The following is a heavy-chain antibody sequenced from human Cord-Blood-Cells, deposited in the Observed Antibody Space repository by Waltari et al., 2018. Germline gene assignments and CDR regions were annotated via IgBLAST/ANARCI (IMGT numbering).Heavy chain of an antibody. V-gene: IGHV1-2*02. CDR1: GYTFTGYY. D-gene: IGHD3-10*01. CDR2: INPNSGGT. CDR3: ARDYYGSGSYPPFDY. Sequence: QVQLVQSGAEVKKPGASVKVSCKASGYTFTGYYMHWVRQAPGQGLEWMGWINPNSGGTNDAQKFQGRVTMTRDTSISTAYMELSRLRSDDTAVYYCARDYYGSGSYPPFDYWGQGTLVTVSS. J-gene: IGHJ4*02.